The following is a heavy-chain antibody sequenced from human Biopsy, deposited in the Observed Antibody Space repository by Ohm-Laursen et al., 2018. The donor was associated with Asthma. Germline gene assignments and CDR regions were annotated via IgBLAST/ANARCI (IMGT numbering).Heavy chain of an antibody. CDR1: GFTFSSYW. CDR3: ARDRPITMVRGVIITFDA. CDR2: IKQDGSEK. V-gene: IGHV3-7*05. J-gene: IGHJ5*02. D-gene: IGHD3-10*01. Sequence: SLRLSCSASGFTFSSYWMSWVRQAPGKGLEWVANIKQDGSEKYYVDSVKGRFTISRDNAKNSLYLQMNSLRAEDTAVYYCARDRPITMVRGVIITFDAWGQGTLVTVSS.